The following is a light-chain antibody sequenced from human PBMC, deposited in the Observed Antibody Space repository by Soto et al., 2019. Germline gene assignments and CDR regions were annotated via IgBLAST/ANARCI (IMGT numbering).Light chain of an antibody. CDR3: QHYNTWPWT. CDR1: QSVSSY. V-gene: IGKV3-11*01. CDR2: DAS. Sequence: EIVLTQSPATLSLSPGERATLSCRASQSVSSYLAWYQQKPGQAPRLLIYDASNRATGIPSRFSGSGSGTEFTLTISSLQSEDFAVYYCQHYNTWPWTFGQGTKVDIK. J-gene: IGKJ1*01.